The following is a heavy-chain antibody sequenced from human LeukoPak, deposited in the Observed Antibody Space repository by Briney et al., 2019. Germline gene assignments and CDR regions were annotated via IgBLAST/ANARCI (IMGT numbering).Heavy chain of an antibody. CDR1: GFTFDDYA. Sequence: GGSLRLSCAASGFTFDDYAMHWVRQAPGKGLEWVSGISWNSGSIGYADSVKGRFTISRDNAKNSLYLQMNSLRAEDMALYYCANSSASYHYVDYWGQGTLVTVSS. D-gene: IGHD1-26*01. CDR2: ISWNSGSI. J-gene: IGHJ4*02. V-gene: IGHV3-9*03. CDR3: ANSSASYHYVDY.